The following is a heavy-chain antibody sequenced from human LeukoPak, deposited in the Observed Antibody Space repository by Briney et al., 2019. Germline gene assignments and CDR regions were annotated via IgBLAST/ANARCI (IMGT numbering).Heavy chain of an antibody. CDR2: ISNSATTI. CDR3: GRDNSGAFGD. CDR1: GFTFSDYY. V-gene: IGHV3-11*01. D-gene: IGHD1-26*01. Sequence: GGSLRLSCAASGFTFSDYYMSWIRQAPGKGLEWVSYISNSATTIYYADSVKGRFTISRDNAKNLLYLQMNSLRAEDTAVYYCGRDNSGAFGDSGQGTLVTVSS. J-gene: IGHJ4*02.